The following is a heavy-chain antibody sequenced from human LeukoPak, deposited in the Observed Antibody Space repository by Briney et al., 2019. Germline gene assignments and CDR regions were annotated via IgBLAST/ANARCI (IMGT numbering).Heavy chain of an antibody. V-gene: IGHV3-30*02. CDR1: GFSLTRSS. Sequence: GGSLRLSCAASGFSLTRSSMHWVRQAPGKGLEWVAFIRYDGSDTNYADSVKGQFIISRDTVKNTLYLQMNSLGPEDTAVYYCVRGDEVDYWGQGTLVTVFS. CDR2: IRYDGSDT. D-gene: IGHD3-16*01. CDR3: VRGDEVDY. J-gene: IGHJ4*02.